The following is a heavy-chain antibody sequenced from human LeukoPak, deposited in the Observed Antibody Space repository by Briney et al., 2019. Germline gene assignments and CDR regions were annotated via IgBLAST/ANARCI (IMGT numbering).Heavy chain of an antibody. CDR3: ARDEKYYDFWSGYARNYYYYGMDV. D-gene: IGHD3-3*01. V-gene: IGHV3-33*01. CDR2: IWYDGSNK. CDR1: GFAFSSYG. J-gene: IGHJ6*02. Sequence: TGGSLRLSCAASGFAFSSYGMHWVRQAPGKGLEWVAVIWYDGSNKYYADSVKGRFTISRDNSKNTLYLQMNSLRAEDTAVYYCARDEKYYDFWSGYARNYYYYGMDVWGQGTTVTVPS.